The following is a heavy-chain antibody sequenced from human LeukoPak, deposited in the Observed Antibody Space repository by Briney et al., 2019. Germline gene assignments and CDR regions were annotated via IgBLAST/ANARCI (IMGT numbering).Heavy chain of an antibody. CDR3: AKDEPWETGAFDM. J-gene: IGHJ3*02. CDR2: MSYDGNNK. CDR1: RFSFSNYA. Sequence: GGSLRLSCTASRFSFSNYAMHWVRQTPGKGLEWVAVMSYDGNNKYYTDSVKGRFTISRDNSKNTFFLQMNSLRREDTAVYYCAKDEPWETGAFDMWGQGTAVTVSS. D-gene: IGHD1-26*01. V-gene: IGHV3-30*18.